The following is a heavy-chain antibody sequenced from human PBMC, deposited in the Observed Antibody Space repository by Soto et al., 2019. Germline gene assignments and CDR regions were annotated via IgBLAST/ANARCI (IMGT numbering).Heavy chain of an antibody. D-gene: IGHD2-2*01. CDR1: GGSISSYY. V-gene: IGHV4-59*08. CDR2: IYYSGST. Sequence: SETLSLTCTVSGGSISSYYWSWIRQPPGKGLDWIGSIYYSGSTNYNPSLKSRVTRSVDTSQNQFSLKLSSVTAADTGVYYCARHALPEGAFDIWGQGTTLTASS. J-gene: IGHJ3*02. CDR3: ARHALPEGAFDI.